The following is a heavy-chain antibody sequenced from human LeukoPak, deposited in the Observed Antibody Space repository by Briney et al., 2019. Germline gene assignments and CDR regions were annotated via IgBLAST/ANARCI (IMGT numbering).Heavy chain of an antibody. D-gene: IGHD3-22*01. V-gene: IGHV4-31*03. CDR2: IYYSGST. CDR3: ARGYDSSGYYLFDY. J-gene: IGHJ4*02. Sequence: SETLSLTCTVSGGSISSGGYYWSWIRQHPGKGLEWIGYIYYSGSTYYNPSLKSRVTISVDRSKNQFSLKLSSVTAADTAVYYCARGYDSSGYYLFDYWGQGTLVTVSS. CDR1: GGSISSGGYY.